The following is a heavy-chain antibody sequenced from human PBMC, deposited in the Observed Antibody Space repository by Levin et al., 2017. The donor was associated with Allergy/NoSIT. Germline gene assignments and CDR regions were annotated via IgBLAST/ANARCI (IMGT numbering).Heavy chain of an antibody. V-gene: IGHV3-48*03. Sequence: LSLTCAASGFPFSSYEMNWVRQAPGKGLEWVSYISSSGSTIYYADSVKGRFTISRDNAKNSLYLQMNSLRAEDTAVYYCAREKGRDYYDSSGYYGRAFDIWGQGTMVTVSS. CDR1: GFPFSSYE. J-gene: IGHJ3*02. D-gene: IGHD3-22*01. CDR3: AREKGRDYYDSSGYYGRAFDI. CDR2: ISSSGSTI.